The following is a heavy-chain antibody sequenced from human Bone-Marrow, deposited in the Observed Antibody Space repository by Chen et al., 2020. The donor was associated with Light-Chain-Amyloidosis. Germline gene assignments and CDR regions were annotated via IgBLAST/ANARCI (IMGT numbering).Heavy chain of an antibody. J-gene: IGHJ6*02. Sequence: QVQLLQSGAEVKKPGSSVKFSCKSSGGTFSSYAISWVRQAPGQGLEWLGGIIPIFGTANYAQKFQGRVTITADESTSTAYMELSSLRSEDTAVYYCARPDLGIVGATMAYYYGMDVWGQGTTVTVSS. CDR1: GGTFSSYA. D-gene: IGHD1-26*01. V-gene: IGHV1-69*01. CDR3: ARPDLGIVGATMAYYYGMDV. CDR2: IIPIFGTA.